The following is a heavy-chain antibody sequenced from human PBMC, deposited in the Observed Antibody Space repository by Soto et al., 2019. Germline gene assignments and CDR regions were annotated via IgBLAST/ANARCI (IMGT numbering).Heavy chain of an antibody. CDR1: GGSFSGYY. V-gene: IGHV4-34*01. Sequence: SETLSLTCAVYGGSFSGYYWSWIRQPPGKGLEWIGEINHSGSTNYNPSLKSRVTISVDTSKNQFSLKLSSVTAADTAVYYCAILYISSWYLYWGQGTLVTVSS. CDR2: INHSGST. CDR3: AILYISSWYLY. D-gene: IGHD6-13*01. J-gene: IGHJ4*02.